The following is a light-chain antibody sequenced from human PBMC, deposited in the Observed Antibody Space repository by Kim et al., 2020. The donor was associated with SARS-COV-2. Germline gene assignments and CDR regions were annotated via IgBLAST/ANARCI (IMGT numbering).Light chain of an antibody. CDR3: QQYYKWPT. CDR1: QSISIN. Sequence: SVSPGERATLSCRASQSISINLAWYQQKPGQAPRLLIYGASTRATGVPARFSGSGSGTEFTLTVSSLQSEDFAVYYCQQYYKWPTFGGGTKVDIK. CDR2: GAS. J-gene: IGKJ4*01. V-gene: IGKV3-15*01.